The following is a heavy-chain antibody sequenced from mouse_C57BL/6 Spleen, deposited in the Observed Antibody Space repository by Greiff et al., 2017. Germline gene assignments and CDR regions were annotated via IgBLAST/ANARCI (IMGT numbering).Heavy chain of an antibody. CDR1: GFSLTSYG. D-gene: IGHD2-3*01. J-gene: IGHJ4*01. CDR2: IWRGGST. V-gene: IGHV2-5*01. CDR3: AKRRGYYVGAMDY. Sequence: VKLMESGPGLVQPSQSLSITCTVSGFSLTSYGVHWVRQSPGKGLEWLGVIWRGGSTDYNAAFMSRLSITKDNSKSQVFFKMNSLQADDTAIYYCAKRRGYYVGAMDYWGQGTSVTVSS.